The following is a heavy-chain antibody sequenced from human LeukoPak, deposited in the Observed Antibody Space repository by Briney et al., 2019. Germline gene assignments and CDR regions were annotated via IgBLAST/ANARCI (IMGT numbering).Heavy chain of an antibody. CDR2: TYYRSKCYN. CDR3: AGMGLRWYHNAFDI. Sequence: QTLSLTCAIPGDSVSSNSAAWNWIRQSPSRGLEWLGRTYYRSKCYNDYAVSVKIRINNKPDTSKKQFSLQLNSVTPEDTAVYYCAGMGLRWYHNAFDIWGQGTMVTVSS. D-gene: IGHD4-23*01. J-gene: IGHJ3*02. V-gene: IGHV6-1*01. CDR1: GDSVSSNSAA.